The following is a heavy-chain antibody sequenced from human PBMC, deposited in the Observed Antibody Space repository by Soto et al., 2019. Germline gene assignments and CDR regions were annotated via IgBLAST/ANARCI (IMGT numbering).Heavy chain of an antibody. CDR2: IWYDGSDK. V-gene: IGHV3-33*01. J-gene: IGHJ5*02. CDR3: ARWSDNKVVDP. CDR1: GFIFRSHG. D-gene: IGHD1-1*01. Sequence: QVQLVESGGGVVQPGTSLRLSCVASGFIFRSHGMHWVRQAPGKGLEWLAVIWYDGSDKYYADSVKGRFTISRDNSKNTLYLQMNSLSVEDTAVYYCARWSDNKVVDPWGQGTVVTVSS.